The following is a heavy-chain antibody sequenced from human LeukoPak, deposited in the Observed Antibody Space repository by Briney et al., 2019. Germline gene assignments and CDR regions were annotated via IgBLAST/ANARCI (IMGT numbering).Heavy chain of an antibody. CDR1: GGSFSGYY. V-gene: IGHV4-34*01. CDR3: ARDSSPGEFDY. CDR2: INHSGST. J-gene: IGHJ4*02. D-gene: IGHD6-13*01. Sequence: SETLSLTCAVYGGSFSGYYWSWIRQPPGKGLEWIGEINHSGSTNYNPSLKSRVTISVDTSKNQFSLKLSSVTAADTAVYYCARDSSPGEFDYWGQGTLVTVSS.